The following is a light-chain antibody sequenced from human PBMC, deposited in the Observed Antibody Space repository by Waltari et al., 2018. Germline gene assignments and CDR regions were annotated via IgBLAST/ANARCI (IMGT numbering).Light chain of an antibody. CDR2: EVN. CDR1: SSDVGGYNV. V-gene: IGLV2-8*01. CDR3: SSYAGSNDVV. J-gene: IGLJ2*01. Sequence: QSALTQPPSASGSPGQSVTIPCTGTSSDVGGYNVVSWYQQPPGKAPKLMIYEVNKRPSGVPDRFSGSKSGNTASLTVSGLQAEDEADYYCSSYAGSNDVVFGGGTKLTVL.